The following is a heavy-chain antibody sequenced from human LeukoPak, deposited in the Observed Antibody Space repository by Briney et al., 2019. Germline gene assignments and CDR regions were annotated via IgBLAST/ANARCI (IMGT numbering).Heavy chain of an antibody. V-gene: IGHV3-48*03. D-gene: IGHD2-15*01. CDR3: ARDSVVGVATWDY. CDR1: GFTFSSYE. Sequence: HPGGSLRLSCAASGFTFSSYEMNWVRQAPGKGLEWVSYISSSGSTIYYADSVKGRFTISRDNAKNSLYLQMNSLRVEDTAFYYCARDSVVGVATWDYWGQGTLVTVSS. J-gene: IGHJ4*02. CDR2: ISSSGSTI.